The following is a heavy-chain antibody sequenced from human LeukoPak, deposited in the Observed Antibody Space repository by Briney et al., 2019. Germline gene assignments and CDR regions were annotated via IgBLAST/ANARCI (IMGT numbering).Heavy chain of an antibody. Sequence: ASVKVSCKSSVYTFTSYYMHWVRQAPGQGLEWMGIINPSGGSTSYVQKFQGRVTMTRDTSTSTVYMELSSLRSEDTAVYYCARGGNPLYGLDCWGQGTLVTVSS. CDR2: INPSGGST. CDR1: VYTFTSYY. CDR3: ARGGNPLYGLDC. D-gene: IGHD1-14*01. J-gene: IGHJ4*02. V-gene: IGHV1-46*01.